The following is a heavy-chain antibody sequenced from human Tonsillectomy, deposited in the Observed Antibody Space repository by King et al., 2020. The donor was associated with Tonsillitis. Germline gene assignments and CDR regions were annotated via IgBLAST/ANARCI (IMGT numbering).Heavy chain of an antibody. CDR2: ISSNGVST. Sequence: VQLVESGGGLVQPGGSLRLSCSASGFTFSTYAMHWVRQAPGKGLESVSAISSNGVSTYYADSVNGRFTISRDNSNNTLYLQMSSLRAEDTAVYYCVKDRWCSSTSCYDAFDIWGQGTMVTVSS. J-gene: IGHJ3*02. CDR3: VKDRWCSSTSCYDAFDI. V-gene: IGHV3-64D*06. CDR1: GFTFSTYA. D-gene: IGHD2-2*01.